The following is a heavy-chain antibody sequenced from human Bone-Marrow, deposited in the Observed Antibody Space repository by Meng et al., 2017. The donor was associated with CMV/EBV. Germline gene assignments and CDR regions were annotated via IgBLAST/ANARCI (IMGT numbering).Heavy chain of an antibody. CDR2: IYYSGST. J-gene: IGHJ5*02. CDR1: GGSISSSSYY. V-gene: IGHV4-39*01. D-gene: IGHD6-6*01. Sequence: QLQLQESGPGLVKPSETLSLTCTVSGGSISSSSYYWGWFRQPPGKGLEWIGSIYYSGSTYYNPSLKSRVTISVDTSKNQFSLKLSSVTAADTAVYYCARLALRSSNPNWFDPWGQGTLVTVSS. CDR3: ARLALRSSNPNWFDP.